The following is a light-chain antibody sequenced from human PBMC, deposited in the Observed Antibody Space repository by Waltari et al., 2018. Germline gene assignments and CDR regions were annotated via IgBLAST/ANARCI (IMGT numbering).Light chain of an antibody. CDR1: QGISSR. CDR3: LQAYSFPRT. J-gene: IGKJ2*01. Sequence: DIQMTQSPSFVSASVGDRVTITCRASQGISSRLAWYQQKPGKAPKLLLYTASTLQSGVPSRFSGSGSGTEFTLIITTLQPEDFATYFCLQAYSFPRTFGQGTKLEIK. CDR2: TAS. V-gene: IGKV1-12*01.